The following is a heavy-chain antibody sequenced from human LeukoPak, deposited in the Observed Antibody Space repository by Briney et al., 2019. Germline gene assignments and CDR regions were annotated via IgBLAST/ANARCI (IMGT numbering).Heavy chain of an antibody. V-gene: IGHV3-48*02. CDR1: GFTFSSYS. J-gene: IGHJ4*02. CDR2: ISSSSSTI. Sequence: GGSLRLSCAASGFTFSSYSMNWVRQAPGKGLEWVSYISSSSSTIYYADSVKGRFTISRDNAKNSLYLQMNSLRDEDTAAYYCARPPTYYYDSSGYYYFDYWGQGTLVTVSS. CDR3: ARPPTYYYDSSGYYYFDY. D-gene: IGHD3-22*01.